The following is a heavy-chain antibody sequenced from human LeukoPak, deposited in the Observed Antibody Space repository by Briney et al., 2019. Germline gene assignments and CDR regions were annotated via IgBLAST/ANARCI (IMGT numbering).Heavy chain of an antibody. CDR3: AREHIAADTRDAFDI. CDR1: GGSISSYY. D-gene: IGHD6-13*01. Sequence: PSETLSLTCTVSGGSISSYYWSWIRQPPGKGLEWIGEIHHTGGTNYNPSLKSRVTISLEKSKNQFSVKLSSVTAADTAVYYCAREHIAADTRDAFDIWGQGTMVTVSS. V-gene: IGHV4-59*12. J-gene: IGHJ3*02. CDR2: IHHTGGT.